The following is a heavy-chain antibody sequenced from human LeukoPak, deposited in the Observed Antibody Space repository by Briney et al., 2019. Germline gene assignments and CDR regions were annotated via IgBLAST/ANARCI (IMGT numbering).Heavy chain of an antibody. CDR2: INHSGST. CDR3: ARGGSLYYYGSETIDY. CDR1: GGSISSGGYS. J-gene: IGHJ4*02. V-gene: IGHV4-30-2*01. Sequence: PSQTLSLTCAVSGGSISSGGYSWSWIRQPPGKGLEWIGYINHSGSTNYNPSLKSRVTISVDTSKNQFSLKLSSVTAADTAVYYCARGGSLYYYGSETIDYWGQGTLVTVSS. D-gene: IGHD3-10*01.